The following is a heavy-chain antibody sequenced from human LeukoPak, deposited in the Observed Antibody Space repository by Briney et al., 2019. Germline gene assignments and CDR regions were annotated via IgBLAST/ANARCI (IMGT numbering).Heavy chain of an antibody. CDR3: AKGAAGFGEL. CDR1: GFSVSYNY. J-gene: IGHJ4*02. V-gene: IGHV3-66*01. CDR2: TYSGGTT. D-gene: IGHD3-10*01. Sequence: PGGSLRLSCAASGFSVSYNYMSWVRQAPGKGLEWVSVTYSGGTTLYADSVKGRFIISRDTSKNTLYLQMNSLRPEDTAIYYCAKGAAGFGELWGQGTLVTVSS.